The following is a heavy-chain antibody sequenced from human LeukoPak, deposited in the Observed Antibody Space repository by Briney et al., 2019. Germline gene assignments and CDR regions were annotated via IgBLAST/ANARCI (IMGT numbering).Heavy chain of an antibody. V-gene: IGHV3-7*01. CDR1: GFTFSSYW. J-gene: IGHJ4*02. Sequence: PGGSLRLSCAASGFTFSSYWMTWVRQAPGEGLQWVANIKQDGSEKYYVDSVKGRFTISRDNAKNSMYLQMNSLRAEDTAVYYCARAPMTTVSRFDYWGQGTLVTVSS. CDR2: IKQDGSEK. CDR3: ARAPMTTVSRFDY. D-gene: IGHD4-17*01.